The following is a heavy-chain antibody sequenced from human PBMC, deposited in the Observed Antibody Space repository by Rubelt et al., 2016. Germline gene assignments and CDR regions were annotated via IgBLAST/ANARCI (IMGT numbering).Heavy chain of an antibody. V-gene: IGHV3-66*01. J-gene: IGHJ6*03. D-gene: IGHD2-2*01. CDR1: GLTVSSNY. Sequence: VHLVESGGGVVQPGGSLRLSCAASGLTVSSNYMTWVRQVPGKGLEWVSIIHSGGRTYYADSVKGRSTISRDNAKNSLYLHMNSLGAEDTAVYYCARSTSYYCYMDVWGIGTTVTVSS. CDR2: IHSGGRT. CDR3: ARSTSYYCYMDV.